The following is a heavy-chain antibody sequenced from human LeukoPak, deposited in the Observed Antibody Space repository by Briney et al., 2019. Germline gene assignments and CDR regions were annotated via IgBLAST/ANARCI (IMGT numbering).Heavy chain of an antibody. V-gene: IGHV1-8*02. Sequence: ASVKVSCKASGYTFTGYYLHWVRQAPGQGLEWMGWMNPNSGNTGYAQKFQGRVTMTRNTSISTAYMELSSLRSEDTAVYYCARGLRHYYGSGSYFWSDAFDIWGQGTMVTVSS. CDR2: MNPNSGNT. J-gene: IGHJ3*02. D-gene: IGHD3-10*01. CDR3: ARGLRHYYGSGSYFWSDAFDI. CDR1: GYTFTGYY.